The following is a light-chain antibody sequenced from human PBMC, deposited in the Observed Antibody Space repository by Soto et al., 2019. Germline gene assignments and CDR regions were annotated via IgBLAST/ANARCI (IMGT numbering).Light chain of an antibody. CDR2: DAS. Sequence: VVTQSPPTLSLSPGARATLPCRASQSVSSYLAWYQQKNGQAPRILIYDASNRATGISDRFSGSGYGTDFNLTISRLEAEDFAVYYCQHYVSPPITFGQGTRLEIK. CDR3: QHYVSPPIT. CDR1: QSVSSY. V-gene: IGKV3-11*01. J-gene: IGKJ5*01.